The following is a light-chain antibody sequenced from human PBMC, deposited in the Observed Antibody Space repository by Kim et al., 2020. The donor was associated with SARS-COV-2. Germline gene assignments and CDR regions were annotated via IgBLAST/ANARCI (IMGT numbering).Light chain of an antibody. CDR3: QQRTHWPPWT. CDR2: ESF. V-gene: IGKV3-11*01. J-gene: IGKJ1*01. Sequence: SPGETATLSSRASQSVSTYLAWYQQKYGQAPRLLIYESFKRATGIPARFSGSGSGTDFTLTISSLEPEDFAVYYCQQRTHWPPWTFGQGTKVDIK. CDR1: QSVSTY.